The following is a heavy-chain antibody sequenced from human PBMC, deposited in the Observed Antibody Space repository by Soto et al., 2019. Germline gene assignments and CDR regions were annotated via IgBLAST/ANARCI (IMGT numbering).Heavy chain of an antibody. J-gene: IGHJ6*02. CDR1: GGSISSSNW. CDR3: ARGGLKGGVYYYYGMDV. V-gene: IGHV4-4*02. CDR2: IYHSGST. D-gene: IGHD3-16*01. Sequence: SESLSLTCAVCGGSISSSNWWSWVRQPPGKGLEWIGEIYHSGSTNYNPSLKSRVTISVDKSKNQFSLKLSSVTAADTAVYYCARGGLKGGVYYYYGMDVWGQGPTVTVSS.